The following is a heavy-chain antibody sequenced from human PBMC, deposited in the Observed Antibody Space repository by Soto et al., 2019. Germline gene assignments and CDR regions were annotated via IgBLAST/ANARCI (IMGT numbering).Heavy chain of an antibody. J-gene: IGHJ4*02. D-gene: IGHD1-1*01. V-gene: IGHV4-34*01. CDR3: ARGNDWDGDFDY. CDR1: GGSFSGYY. Sequence: PSETLSLTCAVYGGSFSGYYRSWIRQPPGKGLEWIGEINHSGSTNYNPSLKSRVTISVDTSKNQFSLKLSSVTAADTAVYYCARGNDWDGDFDYWGQGALVTVSS. CDR2: INHSGST.